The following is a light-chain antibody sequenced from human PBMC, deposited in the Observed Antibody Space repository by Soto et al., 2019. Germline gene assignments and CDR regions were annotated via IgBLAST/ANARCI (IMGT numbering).Light chain of an antibody. Sequence: IVLTQSPGTLSLSPGERATLSCRGSQSVSSSYLGWYQQKPGQAPRLLIYGASSRATGIPDRFSGSGSGTDFTLTISRLEPEDFAVYYCQQFRTFGQGTKVDI. CDR1: QSVSSSY. J-gene: IGKJ1*01. V-gene: IGKV3-20*01. CDR2: GAS. CDR3: QQFRT.